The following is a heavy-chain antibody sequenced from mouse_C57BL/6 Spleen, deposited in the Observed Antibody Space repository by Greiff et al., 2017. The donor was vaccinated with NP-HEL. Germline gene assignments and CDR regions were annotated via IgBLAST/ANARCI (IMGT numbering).Heavy chain of an antibody. CDR2: IWGDGST. V-gene: IGHV2-3*01. Sequence: VQGVESGPGLVAPSQSLSITCTVSGFSLTSYGVSWVRQPPGKGLEWLGVIWGDGSTNYHSALISRLSISKDNSKSQVFLKLNSLQTDDTATYYCAKEGGGGVVARGFGYAMDYWGQGTSVTVSS. D-gene: IGHD1-1*01. CDR1: GFSLTSYG. CDR3: AKEGGGGVVARGFGYAMDY. J-gene: IGHJ4*01.